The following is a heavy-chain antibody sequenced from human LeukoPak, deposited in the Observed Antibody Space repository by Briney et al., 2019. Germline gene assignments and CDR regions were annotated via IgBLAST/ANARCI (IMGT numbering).Heavy chain of an antibody. CDR2: IPGTGGST. J-gene: IGHJ4*02. CDR1: GFTFSKFG. V-gene: IGHV3-23*01. CDR3: AKGFYYGSGSYYHSAY. Sequence: RGSLRLSCAASGFTFSKFGMTWVRQAPGKGLEWVSTIPGTGGSTNYADSVKGRFTISRDNSKNTLYLQMNSLRAEDTAVYYCAKGFYYGSGSYYHSAYWGQGTLVTVSS. D-gene: IGHD3-10*01.